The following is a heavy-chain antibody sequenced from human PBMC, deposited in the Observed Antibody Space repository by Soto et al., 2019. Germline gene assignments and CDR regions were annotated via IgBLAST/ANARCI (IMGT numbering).Heavy chain of an antibody. CDR3: VRDNWNSY. V-gene: IGHV3-74*01. J-gene: IGHJ4*02. D-gene: IGHD1-1*01. CDR1: GFTFRNYW. CDR2: VTSDGSST. Sequence: GGSLRLSCAASGFTFRNYWMHWVRQAPGKGLVWVSRVTSDGSSTNYADSVKGRFTISRDNAKNTLYLQMNSLRAEDTAVYYCVRDNWNSYWGQGILVTVSS.